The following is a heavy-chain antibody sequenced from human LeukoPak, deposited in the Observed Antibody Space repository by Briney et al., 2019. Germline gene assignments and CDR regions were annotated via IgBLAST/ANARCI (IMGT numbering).Heavy chain of an antibody. CDR3: AKAVSDYYDSSGYYDY. V-gene: IGHV3-23*01. D-gene: IGHD3-22*01. Sequence: GGSLRLSCAASGFTFSSYALSWVRQAPGKGLEWVSAISGSGGSTYYADSVKGRFTISRDNSKNTLYLQMNSLRAEDTAVYYCAKAVSDYYDSSGYYDYWGQGTLVTVSS. CDR2: ISGSGGST. CDR1: GFTFSSYA. J-gene: IGHJ4*02.